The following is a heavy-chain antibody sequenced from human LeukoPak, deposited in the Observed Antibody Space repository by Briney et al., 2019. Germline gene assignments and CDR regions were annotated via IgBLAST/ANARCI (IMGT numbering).Heavy chain of an antibody. CDR2: IYYSGST. CDR3: ARPVPSRLGWFDP. Sequence: PSETLSLTCTVSGGSISSSNYYWGWIRQPPGKGLEWIGSIYYSGSTYYNPSLKSRVTISVDTSKNQFSLKLSSVTAADTAVYYCARPVPSRLGWFDPWGQGTPVTVSS. J-gene: IGHJ5*02. V-gene: IGHV4-39*01. CDR1: GGSISSSNYY. D-gene: IGHD1-1*01.